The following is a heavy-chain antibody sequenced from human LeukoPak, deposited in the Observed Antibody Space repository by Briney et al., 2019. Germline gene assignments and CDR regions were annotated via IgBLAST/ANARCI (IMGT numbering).Heavy chain of an antibody. J-gene: IGHJ3*02. CDR3: ARGVGWLQTFDI. CDR2: ISSSGGT. CDR1: GGSISSYY. Sequence: SETLSLTCTVSGGSISSYYWSWIRQPPGKRLEWIGYISSSGGTNYNPSLKSRVTISVDTSKNQFSLKLSSVTAADTAVYYCARGVGWLQTFDIWGQGTMVTVSS. V-gene: IGHV4-59*01. D-gene: IGHD5-24*01.